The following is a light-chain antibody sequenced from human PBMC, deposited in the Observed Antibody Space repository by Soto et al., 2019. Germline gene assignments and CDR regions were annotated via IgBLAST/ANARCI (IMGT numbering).Light chain of an antibody. V-gene: IGLV2-8*01. CDR2: EVN. CDR3: SSYGGYNNVV. Sequence: QSVLTQPPSASGSPGQSVTISCTGTSSDVGGYNYVSWFQQHPGKAPKLIIHEVNQRPLGVPDRFSGSKSGNTASLTVSGLQAEDEGTYYCSSYGGYNNVVFGTGTKVTVL. CDR1: SSDVGGYNY. J-gene: IGLJ1*01.